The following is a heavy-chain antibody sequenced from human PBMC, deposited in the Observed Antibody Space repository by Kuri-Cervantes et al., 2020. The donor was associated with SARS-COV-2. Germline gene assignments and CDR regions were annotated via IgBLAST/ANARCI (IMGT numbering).Heavy chain of an antibody. V-gene: IGHV3-30*02. CDR1: GFTFSSYG. CDR2: IRYDGSNK. J-gene: IGHJ3*02. CDR3: AKDLNPKNLSRDDAFDI. Sequence: GGSLRLSCAASGFTFSSYGMHWVRQAPGKGLEWVAFIRYDGSNKYYAVSVKGRFTISRDNSKNTLYLQMNSLRAEDTAVYYCAKDLNPKNLSRDDAFDIWGQGTMVTVSS. D-gene: IGHD5/OR15-5a*01.